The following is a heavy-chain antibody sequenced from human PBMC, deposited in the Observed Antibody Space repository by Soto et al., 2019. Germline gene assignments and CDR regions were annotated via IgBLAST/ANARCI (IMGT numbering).Heavy chain of an antibody. CDR1: GYSISSGYY. V-gene: IGHV4-38-2*01. CDR3: SRGAVAALGGY. CDR2: IYHSGST. Sequence: SETLSLTCAVSGYSISSGYYWGWIRRPPGQGLEWIGSIYHSGSTYYNPSLKSRVNMSVDTSKNQFSLKLTSVTAADTAVYYCSRGAVAALGGYWGQGTLVTVSS. J-gene: IGHJ4*02. D-gene: IGHD6-13*01.